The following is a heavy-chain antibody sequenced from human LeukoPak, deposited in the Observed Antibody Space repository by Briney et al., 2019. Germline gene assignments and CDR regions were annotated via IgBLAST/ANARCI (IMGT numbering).Heavy chain of an antibody. CDR2: IYPGDSDT. J-gene: IGHJ5*02. Sequence: GESLKISCKGSGYSFTSYWIGWVRQMPGKGLEWMGIIYPGDSDTRYSPSFQGQVTISADKSISTAYLQWSSLKASDTAMYYCARHLGICSGGSCYHNWFDPWGQGTLVTVS. CDR3: ARHLGICSGGSCYHNWFDP. V-gene: IGHV5-51*01. D-gene: IGHD2-15*01. CDR1: GYSFTSYW.